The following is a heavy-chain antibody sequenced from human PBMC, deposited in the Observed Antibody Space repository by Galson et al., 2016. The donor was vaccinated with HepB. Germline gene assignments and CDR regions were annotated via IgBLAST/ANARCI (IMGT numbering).Heavy chain of an antibody. CDR1: GYMFTTYW. Sequence: QSGAEVKKPGESLRISCEGYGYMFTTYWISWVRQMPGKGLEWMGRIDPSDSYTNYSPSFQGHVTISTDKSISTAYLQWNSLKASDTAIYYCARHGGAYYYHGMDVWGEGTTVTVSS. V-gene: IGHV5-10-1*01. J-gene: IGHJ6*04. CDR3: ARHGGAYYYHGMDV. D-gene: IGHD2-21*01. CDR2: IDPSDSYT.